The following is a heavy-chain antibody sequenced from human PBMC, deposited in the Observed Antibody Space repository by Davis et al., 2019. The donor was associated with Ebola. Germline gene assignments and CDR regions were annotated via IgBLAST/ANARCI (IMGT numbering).Heavy chain of an antibody. J-gene: IGHJ4*02. CDR1: GYTFTSYA. CDR2: INAGNGNT. D-gene: IGHD3-9*01. V-gene: IGHV1-3*01. CDR3: ARERFYAILTGYYSGLSTLGEFDY. Sequence: ASVKVSCKASGYTFTSYAMHWVRQAPGPRLAWMGWINAGNGNTKYSQKFQGRVTITRDTSASTAYMELSSLRSEDTAVYYCARERFYAILTGYYSGLSTLGEFDYWGQGTLVTVSS.